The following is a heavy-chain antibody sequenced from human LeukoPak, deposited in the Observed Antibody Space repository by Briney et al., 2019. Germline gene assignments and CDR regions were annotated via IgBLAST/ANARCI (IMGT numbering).Heavy chain of an antibody. CDR1: GGSISSYY. Sequence: SETLSLTCTVSGGSISSYYWSWIRQPPGKGLEWIGYIYYSGSTNYNPSLKSRVTISVDTSKNQFSLKLSSVTAADTAVYYCARDLRLSPYSGGWPLDYWGQGTLVTVSS. J-gene: IGHJ4*02. CDR3: ARDLRLSPYSGGWPLDY. D-gene: IGHD6-19*01. V-gene: IGHV4-59*12. CDR2: IYYSGST.